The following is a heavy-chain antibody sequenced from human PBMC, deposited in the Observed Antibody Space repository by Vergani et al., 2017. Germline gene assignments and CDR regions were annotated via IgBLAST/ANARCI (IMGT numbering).Heavy chain of an antibody. CDR2: IGTAGDP. V-gene: IGHV3-13*05. J-gene: IGHJ4*02. D-gene: IGHD6-19*01. Sequence: EVQLVESGGGLVQPGGSLRLSCAASGFTFSSFDMHWVRQVAGKGLEWVSAIGTAGDPYYPGSVKGRFTISRENAKNSLYLQMNSLRAEDTAVYYCARDRGVAGPFDYWGQGTLVTVSS. CDR3: ARDRGVAGPFDY. CDR1: GFTFSSFD.